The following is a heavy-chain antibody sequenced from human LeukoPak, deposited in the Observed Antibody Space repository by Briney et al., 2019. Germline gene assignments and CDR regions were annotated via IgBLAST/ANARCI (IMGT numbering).Heavy chain of an antibody. CDR1: GFTFRSYS. CDR3: ARAPTVLVGYCSSSSCQADY. D-gene: IGHD2-2*01. CDR2: IDPSSTYI. V-gene: IGHV3-21*01. Sequence: GGSLRLSCAASGFTFRSYSMNWVRQAPGKGLEWVSAIDPSSTYIYYADSVKGRFTISRDNAENSLYLQMNSLRVEDTDVYYCARAPTVLVGYCSSSSCQADYWGQGTLVTVSS. J-gene: IGHJ4*02.